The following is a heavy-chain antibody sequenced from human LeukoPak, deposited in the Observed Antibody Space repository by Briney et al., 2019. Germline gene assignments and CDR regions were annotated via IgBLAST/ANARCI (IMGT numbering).Heavy chain of an antibody. CDR1: GFTFSGYS. CDR3: ARVASPERSITGTIIFGY. CDR2: ISSSSSYI. V-gene: IGHV3-21*01. D-gene: IGHD1-20*01. J-gene: IGHJ4*02. Sequence: PGRSLRLSCAASGFTFSGYSMNWVRQAPGKGLEWVSSISSSSSYIYYADSVKGRFTISRDNAKNSLYLQMNSLRAEDTAVYYCARVASPERSITGTIIFGYWGQGTLVTVSS.